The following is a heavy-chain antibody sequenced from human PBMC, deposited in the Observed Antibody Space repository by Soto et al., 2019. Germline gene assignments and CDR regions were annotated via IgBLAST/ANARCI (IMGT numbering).Heavy chain of an antibody. V-gene: IGHV4-38-2*02. CDR3: GRVVEGATRHTDFDS. Sequence: SETLSLTCTVSGYSLSSGSYWAWIRQPPGKGPEWIASIYHGGTTFYNPPLKSRITISVDTSNNQFSLKLTSVTAADTAVYFCGRVVEGATRHTDFDSWGQGTLVTVSS. J-gene: IGHJ5*01. D-gene: IGHD2-21*01. CDR1: GYSLSSGSY. CDR2: IYHGGTT.